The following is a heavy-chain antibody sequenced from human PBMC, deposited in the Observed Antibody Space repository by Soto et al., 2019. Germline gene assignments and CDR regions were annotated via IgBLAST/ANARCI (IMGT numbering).Heavy chain of an antibody. J-gene: IGHJ3*02. V-gene: IGHV4-34*01. CDR2: MSHSGGT. Sequence: QVQLQQWGAGLLKPSETLSLTCAVYSGLVTSGSYYWSWVRQPPGKGLEWIGEMSHSGGTHFNPSLKSRVTISVDTSKNQFTLKMNSVTAADTALYYCARVERGTATTVVDAFDIWGPGTMVTVSS. D-gene: IGHD1-1*01. CDR3: ARVERGTATTVVDAFDI. CDR1: SGLVTSGSYY.